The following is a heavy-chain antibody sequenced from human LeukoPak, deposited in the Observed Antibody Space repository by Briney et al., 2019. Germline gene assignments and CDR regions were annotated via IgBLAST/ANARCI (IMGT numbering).Heavy chain of an antibody. CDR3: VKEAYSGSYSLDY. CDR1: GFTFSSYA. Sequence: GGSLRLSCSASGFTFSSYAMHWVRQAPGKGLEYVSAISSNGGSTYYADSVKGRFTISRDNSKNTLYLQMGSLRAEDTAVYYCVKEAYSGSYSLDYWGQGTLVTVSS. CDR2: ISSNGGST. D-gene: IGHD1-26*01. V-gene: IGHV3-64D*09. J-gene: IGHJ4*02.